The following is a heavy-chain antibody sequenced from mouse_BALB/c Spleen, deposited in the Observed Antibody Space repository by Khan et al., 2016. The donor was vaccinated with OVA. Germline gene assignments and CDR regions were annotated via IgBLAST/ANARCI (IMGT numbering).Heavy chain of an antibody. CDR1: GFSLNSYG. Sequence: VQLKQSGPGLVAPSQSLSITCTVSGFSLNSYGVNWVRQPPGKGLEWLGVIWGDGSTNYHSALKSRLIISKDDSKSQVFLKLNSLQTDDTATYXGAKLTPDYYSMDYWGQGTSVTVSS. CDR3: AKLTPDYYSMDY. CDR2: IWGDGST. J-gene: IGHJ4*01. D-gene: IGHD2-13*01. V-gene: IGHV2-3*01.